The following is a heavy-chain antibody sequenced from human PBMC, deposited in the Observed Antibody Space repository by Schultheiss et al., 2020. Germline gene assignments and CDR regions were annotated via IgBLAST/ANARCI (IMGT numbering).Heavy chain of an antibody. CDR1: GFSFGTYS. Sequence: WGSLRLSCAASGFSFGTYSMSWVRQAPGKGLEWVANINQDGSGKYYVDSVKGRFTISRDNSKNTLYLQMNNLRAEDTAVYYCAKGGGGASDAFDIWGQGTMVTVSS. V-gene: IGHV3-7*03. D-gene: IGHD3-10*01. CDR3: AKGGGGASDAFDI. J-gene: IGHJ3*02. CDR2: INQDGSGK.